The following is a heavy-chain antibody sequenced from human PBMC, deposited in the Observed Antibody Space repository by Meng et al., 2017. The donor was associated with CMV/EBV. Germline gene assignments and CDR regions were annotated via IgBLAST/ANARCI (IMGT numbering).Heavy chain of an antibody. V-gene: IGHV4-39*07. J-gene: IGHJ4*02. CDR3: ARVLLIDYYDSSGFFDY. CDR2: IYYSGST. Sequence: QLQLQESGPGLVKPSETLSLTCTVSGGSISSSSYYWGWIRQPPGKGLEWIGSIYYSGSTNYNPSLKSRVTISVDTSKNQFSLKLSSVTAADTAVYYCARVLLIDYYDSSGFFDYWGQGTLVTVSS. D-gene: IGHD3-22*01. CDR1: GGSISSSSYY.